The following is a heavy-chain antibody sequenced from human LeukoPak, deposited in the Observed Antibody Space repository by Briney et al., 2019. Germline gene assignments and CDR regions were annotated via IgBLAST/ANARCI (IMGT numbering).Heavy chain of an antibody. J-gene: IGHJ6*03. CDR1: GGPFRTYV. V-gene: IGHV1-69*13. CDR2: FTPVFGTV. CDR3: AGGYCSSTSRYYYYYMDV. D-gene: IGHD2-2*01. Sequence: SVKVSCKASGGPFRTYVISWVRQAPGQGLEWMGGFTPVFGTVHYAQKFQGRVTITADESTSIVYMELSSLRFEDTAVYYCAGGYCSSTSRYYYYYMDVWGKGTTVTISS.